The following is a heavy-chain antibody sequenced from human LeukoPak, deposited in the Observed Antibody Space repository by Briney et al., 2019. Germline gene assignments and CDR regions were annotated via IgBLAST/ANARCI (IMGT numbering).Heavy chain of an antibody. CDR1: GLTFTSYT. V-gene: IGHV3-21*01. CDR3: AIIRGRNS. D-gene: IGHD3-10*01. J-gene: IGHJ4*02. Sequence: GGSLRLSCVVSGLTFTSYTMDWVRQAPGKGLELLSSISSSSNDIYYADSVKGRFTISRDNAKNSVLLQMNSLRVEDTALYYCAIIRGRNSWGQGTLVTVSS. CDR2: ISSSSNDI.